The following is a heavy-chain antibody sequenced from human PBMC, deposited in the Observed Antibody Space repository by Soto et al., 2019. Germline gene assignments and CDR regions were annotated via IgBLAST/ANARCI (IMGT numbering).Heavy chain of an antibody. J-gene: IGHJ4*02. CDR2: IYHSGST. D-gene: IGHD3-22*01. V-gene: IGHV4-30-2*01. CDR3: AGSSGYYFQGFDY. CDR1: GGSISSGGYS. Sequence: SETLSLTCAVSGGSISSGGYSWSWIRQPPGKGLEWIGYIYHSGSTYYNPSLKSRVTISVDRSKNQFSLKLSSVTAADTAVYYCAGSSGYYFQGFDYWGQGTLVTVSS.